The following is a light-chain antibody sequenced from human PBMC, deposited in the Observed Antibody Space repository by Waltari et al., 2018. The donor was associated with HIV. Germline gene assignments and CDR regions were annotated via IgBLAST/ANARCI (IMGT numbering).Light chain of an antibody. J-gene: IGLJ2*01. CDR1: TSNIGRNG. CDR2: DSN. V-gene: IGLV1-51*01. Sequence: QSVLTQPPSVSAAPGQKVIISCSGSTSNIGRNGVFWYQQVPGTAPKLVIHDSNERPSGVRDRLSGYRSGTSAILAITGLQTGDEADYYCGAWDSSLSAVIFGGGTKLTV. CDR3: GAWDSSLSAVI.